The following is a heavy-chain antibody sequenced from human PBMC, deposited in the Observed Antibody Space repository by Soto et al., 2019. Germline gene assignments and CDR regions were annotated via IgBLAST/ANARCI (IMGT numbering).Heavy chain of an antibody. V-gene: IGHV1-3*01. CDR3: ARGKGMEENYYYYGLDI. J-gene: IGHJ6*02. Sequence: ASVKVSCKASGYTFATHAMHWVRQAPGQSLEWMGWINGGTGQTKHSQRFQGRVNITRDTSASTAYMELSSLRSEDTAVYYCARGKGMEENYYYYGLDIWGQGTTVTVSS. CDR1: GYTFATHA. D-gene: IGHD1-1*01. CDR2: INGGTGQT.